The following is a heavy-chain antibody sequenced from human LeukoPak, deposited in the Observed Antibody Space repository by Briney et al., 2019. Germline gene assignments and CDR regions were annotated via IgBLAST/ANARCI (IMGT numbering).Heavy chain of an antibody. D-gene: IGHD2-2*01. V-gene: IGHV1-18*01. J-gene: IGHJ6*02. CDR3: AREGAVVVVPAADNYYYYYGMDV. CDR1: GYTFTSYG. CDR2: ISAYNGNT. Sequence: VASVKVSCKASGYTFTSYGISWVRQAPGQGLEWMGWISAYNGNTNYAQKLQGRVTMTTDTSTSTAYMELRSLRSDDTAVYYCAREGAVVVVPAADNYYYYYGMDVWGQGTTVTVSS.